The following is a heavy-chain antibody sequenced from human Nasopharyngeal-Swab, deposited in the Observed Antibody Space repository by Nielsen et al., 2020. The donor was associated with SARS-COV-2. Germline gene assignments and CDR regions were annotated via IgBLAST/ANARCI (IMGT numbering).Heavy chain of an antibody. D-gene: IGHD6-13*01. CDR2: IYYSGST. V-gene: IGHV4-31*02. J-gene: IGHJ6*03. CDR3: AEAAAGTHYYYYYMDV. Sequence: PGKGLEWIGYIYYSGSTYYNPSLKSRVTISVDTSKNQFSLKLSSVTAADTAVYYCAEAAAGTHYYYYYMDVWGKGTTVTVSS.